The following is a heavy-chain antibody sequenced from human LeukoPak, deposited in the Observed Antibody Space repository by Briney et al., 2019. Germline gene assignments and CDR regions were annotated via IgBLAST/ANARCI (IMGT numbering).Heavy chain of an antibody. CDR3: ARVKLGSSGYYDY. CDR2: INPNSGGT. D-gene: IGHD3-22*01. J-gene: IGHJ4*02. CDR1: GYTFTGYY. Sequence: GASVKVSCKASGYTFTGYYMHWVRQAPGQGLEWMGWINPNSGGTNYAQKFQGRVTMTRDTSISTAYMELSRLRSNDTAVYYCARVKLGSSGYYDYWGQGTLVTVSS. V-gene: IGHV1-2*02.